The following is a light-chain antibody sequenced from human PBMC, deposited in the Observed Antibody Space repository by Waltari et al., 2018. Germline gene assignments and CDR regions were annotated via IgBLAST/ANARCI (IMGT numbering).Light chain of an antibody. J-gene: IGKJ3*01. CDR1: QTALDSSNNRNY. Sequence: DIVMTQSPDSLAVSLGERATITCKASQTALDSSNNRNYLAWYQQKPGQPPKLLIYWASARESGVPDRFSGSGSGTDFTLTILSLQAEDAAVYYCQQYYSPPPLFTFGPGTKVDIK. V-gene: IGKV4-1*01. CDR2: WAS. CDR3: QQYYSPPPLFT.